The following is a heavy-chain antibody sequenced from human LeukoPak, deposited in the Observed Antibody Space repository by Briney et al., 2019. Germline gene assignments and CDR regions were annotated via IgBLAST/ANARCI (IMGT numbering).Heavy chain of an antibody. CDR3: AKPITMIVVVEGHFDY. V-gene: IGHV3-30*18. CDR1: GFTFSSYG. D-gene: IGHD3-22*01. CDR2: ISYDGSNK. J-gene: IGHJ4*02. Sequence: GGSLRLSCAASGFTFSSYGMHWVRQAPGKGLEWVAVISYDGSNKYYADSVKGRFTISRDNSKNTLYLQMNSLRAEDTAVYYCAKPITMIVVVEGHFDYWGQGTLVTVYS.